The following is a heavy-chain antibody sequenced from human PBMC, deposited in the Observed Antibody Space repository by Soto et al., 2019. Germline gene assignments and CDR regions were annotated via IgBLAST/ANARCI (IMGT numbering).Heavy chain of an antibody. J-gene: IGHJ1*01. CDR3: ARHVNLPLAGTGFAS. Sequence: PSETVSLACTVSGGSISGYYRSWLRQPPGKGREWIGYIYNIGSTNYTPSLRSRVTMSIDTSQEQFSLKVSSVTATDTAVYYCARHVNLPLAGTGFASWGRGTLVTVSS. V-gene: IGHV4-59*08. CDR2: IYNIGST. D-gene: IGHD6-19*01. CDR1: GGSISGYY.